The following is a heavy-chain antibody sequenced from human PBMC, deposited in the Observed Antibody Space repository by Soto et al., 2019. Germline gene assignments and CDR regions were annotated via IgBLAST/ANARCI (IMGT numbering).Heavy chain of an antibody. CDR1: GFTFSSYG. Sequence: QVQLVESGGGVVQPGRSLRLSCAASGFTFSSYGMHWVRQAPGKGLEWVAVIWYDGSNKYYADSVKGRFTISRDNSKNTLYLQMNSLRAVDTAVYYCAREGGYDFWSAYDFDYWGQGTLVTVSS. CDR3: AREGGYDFWSAYDFDY. D-gene: IGHD3-3*01. V-gene: IGHV3-33*01. J-gene: IGHJ4*02. CDR2: IWYDGSNK.